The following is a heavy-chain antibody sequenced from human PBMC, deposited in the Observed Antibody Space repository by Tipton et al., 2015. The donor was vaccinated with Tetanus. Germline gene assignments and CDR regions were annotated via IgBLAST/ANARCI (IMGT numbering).Heavy chain of an antibody. V-gene: IGHV4-4*07. D-gene: IGHD1-1*01. CDR3: ARASHFQWERVRLDY. CDR1: GGSISSYY. Sequence: GLVKPSETLSLICTVSGGSISSYYWSWIRQSAAMGLEWIGRINTSGSSDYNPSLKGRVTMSIATPGNRFSLVLTSVTAADTAIYYCARASHFQWERVRLDYWGQGLRVTVSS. CDR2: INTSGSS. J-gene: IGHJ4*02.